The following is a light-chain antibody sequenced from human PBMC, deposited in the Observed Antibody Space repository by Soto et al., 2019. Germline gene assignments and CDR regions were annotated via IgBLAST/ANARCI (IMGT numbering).Light chain of an antibody. Sequence: ELGMTQSPATLSVSPGESATLSCLASQSVSSKLVGYQQNPGQAPRLLIYGASTRATGIPERLSGSGSGTEFTLTLSSLQCEDFGVYYCQQYTNWPKTFGQGTKLEIK. CDR2: GAS. CDR1: QSVSSK. J-gene: IGKJ1*01. V-gene: IGKV3D-15*01. CDR3: QQYTNWPKT.